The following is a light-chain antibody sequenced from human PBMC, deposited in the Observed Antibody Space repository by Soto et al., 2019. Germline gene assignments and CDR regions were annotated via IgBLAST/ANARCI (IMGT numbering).Light chain of an antibody. J-gene: IGKJ1*01. CDR1: ENISRY. Sequence: ELVLTQSPATLPLSPGERATLSCRVSENISRYLAWYQHKPGQAPRLLIYDAYNRATGTQGRFSGSGSGTDFTLTIRSLEPEDFAVYYCKQRSNWPRTVGQGAKVDIK. V-gene: IGKV3-11*01. CDR3: KQRSNWPRT. CDR2: DAY.